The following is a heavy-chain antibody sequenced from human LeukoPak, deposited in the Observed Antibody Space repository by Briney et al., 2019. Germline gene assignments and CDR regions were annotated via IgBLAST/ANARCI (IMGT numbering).Heavy chain of an antibody. CDR1: GYTFTSDD. J-gene: IGHJ4*02. D-gene: IGHD6-13*01. CDR2: ISVYNGNT. V-gene: IGHV1-18*04. Sequence: ASVKVSCKASGYTFTSDDISWVRQAPGQGLEWMGWISVYNGNTNYAQKLQGRVTMTTDTSTSTAYMELRSLRSDDTAFYYCARDRDSSSWSDYWGQGTLVTASS. CDR3: ARDRDSSSWSDY.